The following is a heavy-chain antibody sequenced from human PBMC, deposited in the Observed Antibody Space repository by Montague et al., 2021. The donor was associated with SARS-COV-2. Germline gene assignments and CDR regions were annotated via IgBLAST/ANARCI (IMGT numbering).Heavy chain of an antibody. CDR1: GGSISSSTYY. V-gene: IGHV4-39*07. CDR3: ARRPYYYDSSGQFDP. D-gene: IGHD3-22*01. Sequence: SETLSLTCTVSGGSISSSTYYWGWIRQPPGKGLEWNASIYYSGSTYFNPSLKSRVAISIDTSKNQFSLKLSSVTAADTAVYYCARRPYYYDSSGQFDPWGQGVLVTVSS. J-gene: IGHJ5*02. CDR2: IYYSGST.